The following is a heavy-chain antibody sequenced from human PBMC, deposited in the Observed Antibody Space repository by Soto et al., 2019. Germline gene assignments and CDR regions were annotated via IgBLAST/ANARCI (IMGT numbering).Heavy chain of an antibody. Sequence: QVQLVQSGAEVKKPGSSVKVSCKASGGSFSTYGINWVRLAPGQGLEWMGGIIPKFGTTNYAQKFQGRVTNTADESTNTAYMELNYLRSEDTAVYFCARELDPYYGGNSLSLDYWGQGTLVTVSS. J-gene: IGHJ4*02. CDR1: GGSFSTYG. CDR3: ARELDPYYGGNSLSLDY. V-gene: IGHV1-69*13. CDR2: IIPKFGTT. D-gene: IGHD4-17*01.